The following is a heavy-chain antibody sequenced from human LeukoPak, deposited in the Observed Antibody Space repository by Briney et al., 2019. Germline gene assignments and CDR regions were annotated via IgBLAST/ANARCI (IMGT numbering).Heavy chain of an antibody. Sequence: GGSLRLSCAASGFTFSSSAMSWVRQAPGKGLEWVSAISNNGGHTYYADSVQGRFTISRDNSKSTLCLQMNSLRAEDTAVYYCARTYCIGSSCPGVFEYWGQGTLVTVSS. CDR1: GFTFSSSA. J-gene: IGHJ4*02. CDR2: ISNNGGHT. CDR3: ARTYCIGSSCPGVFEY. D-gene: IGHD2-15*01. V-gene: IGHV3-23*01.